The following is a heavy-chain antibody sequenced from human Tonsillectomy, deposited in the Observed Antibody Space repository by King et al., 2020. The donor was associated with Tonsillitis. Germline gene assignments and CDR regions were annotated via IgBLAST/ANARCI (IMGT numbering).Heavy chain of an antibody. CDR1: GGSISSSSFY. CDR3: VWDTAQHAFDI. Sequence: LQLQESGPGLVKPSETLSLTCTVSGGSISSSSFYWGWIRQPPGKGLEWIGSISYRGSTYYNPSLKSRVTISVDMSKNQFSLKLSSVTAADTAVYYCVWDTAQHAFDIWGQGTMVTVSS. V-gene: IGHV4-39*01. J-gene: IGHJ3*02. D-gene: IGHD5-18*01. CDR2: ISYRGST.